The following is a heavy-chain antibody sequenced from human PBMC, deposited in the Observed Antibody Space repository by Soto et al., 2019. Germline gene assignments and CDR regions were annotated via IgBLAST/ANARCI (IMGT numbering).Heavy chain of an antibody. CDR3: ARDRGDYEGLVPYALDH. V-gene: IGHV3-21*01. CDR1: GFTFSSYS. Sequence: EVQLVESGGGLVKPGGSLRLSCAASGFTFSSYSMHWVRQAPGKGLEWVSSIRSRSRSIYYADSQKGRFTISRDNTKNALSRQMHNLRAEDTAVYYCARDRGDYEGLVPYALDHWGQGTLVTVSS. D-gene: IGHD4-17*01. J-gene: IGHJ4*02. CDR2: IRSRSRSI.